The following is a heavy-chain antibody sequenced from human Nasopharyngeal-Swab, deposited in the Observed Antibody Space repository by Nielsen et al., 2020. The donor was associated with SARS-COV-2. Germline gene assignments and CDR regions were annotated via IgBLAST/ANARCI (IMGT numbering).Heavy chain of an antibody. D-gene: IGHD3-10*01. CDR1: GGSISSGGYY. J-gene: IGHJ6*03. CDR2: IYYSGST. V-gene: IGHV4-31*03. Sequence: SETLSLTCTVSGGSISSGGYYWSWIRQHPGKGLEWIGYIYYSGSTYYNPSLKSRVTISVDPSKNQFSLKLSSVTAADTAVYYCARARLYYYGSGNYYMDVWGKGTTVTVSS. CDR3: ARARLYYYGSGNYYMDV.